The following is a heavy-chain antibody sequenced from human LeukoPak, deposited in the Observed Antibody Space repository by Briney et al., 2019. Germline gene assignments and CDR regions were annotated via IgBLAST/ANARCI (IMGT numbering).Heavy chain of an antibody. J-gene: IGHJ4*02. D-gene: IGHD3-10*01. V-gene: IGHV3-23*01. Sequence: GGSLRLSCAASGFTFSSYAMGWVRQAPGKGLEWVSAISGSGGSTYYADSVKGRFTISRDNSKNTLYLQMNSLRAEDTAVYYCAKDPGDYYGSGSYWGGYFDYWGQGTLVTVSS. CDR3: AKDPGDYYGSGSYWGGYFDY. CDR1: GFTFSSYA. CDR2: ISGSGGST.